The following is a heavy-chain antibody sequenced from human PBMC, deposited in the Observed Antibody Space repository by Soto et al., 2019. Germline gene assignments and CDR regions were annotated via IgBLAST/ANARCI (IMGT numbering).Heavy chain of an antibody. CDR2: IIPIFGTA. Sequence: QVQLVQSGAEVKKPGSSVKVSCKASGGTFSSYAISWVRQAPGQGLEWMGGIIPIFGTANYAQKFQGRVTITVDESTSTAYMELSSLRSEDTAVYYCARERGSGGDPDDAFDIWGQGTMVTVSS. D-gene: IGHD3-16*01. CDR1: GGTFSSYA. J-gene: IGHJ3*02. CDR3: ARERGSGGDPDDAFDI. V-gene: IGHV1-69*01.